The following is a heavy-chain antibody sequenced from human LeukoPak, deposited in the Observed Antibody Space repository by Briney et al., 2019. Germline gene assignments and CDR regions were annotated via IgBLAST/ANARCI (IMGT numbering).Heavy chain of an antibody. Sequence: GASVKVSCKASGGTFSSYTFAWVRQAPGQGLEWMGRIVSIFARTDYAPKFRGRVTITADTPTSTVFMEMSSLSSEDTAVYYCARWAASCNSANCPYYLDYWGQGALVTVSS. CDR2: IVSIFART. V-gene: IGHV1-69*02. D-gene: IGHD2-2*01. J-gene: IGHJ4*02. CDR3: ARWAASCNSANCPYYLDY. CDR1: GGTFSSYT.